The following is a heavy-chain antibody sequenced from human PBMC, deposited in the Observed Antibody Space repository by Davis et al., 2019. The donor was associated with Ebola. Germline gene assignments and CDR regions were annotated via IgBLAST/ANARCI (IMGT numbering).Heavy chain of an antibody. J-gene: IGHJ6*02. CDR2: INHSGST. CDR1: GGSISSSNW. Sequence: SETLSLTCAVSGGSISSSNWWSWVRQPPGKGLEWIGEINHSGSTNYNPSLKSRVTISVDTSKNQFSLKLSSVTAADTAVYYCAIPSGRYYYYYGMDVWGQGTTVTVPS. D-gene: IGHD6-19*01. CDR3: AIPSGRYYYYYGMDV. V-gene: IGHV4-4*02.